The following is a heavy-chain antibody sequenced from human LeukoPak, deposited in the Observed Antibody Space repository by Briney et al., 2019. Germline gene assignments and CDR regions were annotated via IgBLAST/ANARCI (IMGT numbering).Heavy chain of an antibody. V-gene: IGHV1-69*13. CDR2: IIPIFGTA. CDR1: GGTFSSYA. Sequence: SVKVSCKASGGTFSSYALSWVRQAPGQGLEWMGGIIPIFGTANYAQKFQGRVTITADESTSTAYMELSSLRSEDTAVYYCARGVVGQLWDTYFDYWGQGALVTVSS. D-gene: IGHD5-18*01. CDR3: ARGVVGQLWDTYFDY. J-gene: IGHJ4*02.